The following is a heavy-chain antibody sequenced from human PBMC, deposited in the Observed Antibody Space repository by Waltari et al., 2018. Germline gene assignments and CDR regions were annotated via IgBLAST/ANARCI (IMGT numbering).Heavy chain of an antibody. J-gene: IGHJ4*02. CDR1: GSSIRSGYY. CDR2: VYHSGNT. V-gene: IGHV4-38-2*01. CDR3: ARGAAAGYGPLIDY. D-gene: IGHD6-13*01. Sequence: QVQLQESGPGLLNPSETLSLTCAVSGSSIRSGYYWGWVRQPPGKGLEWIGSVYHSGNTYYNPSLKSRLSISADTSNNQLSLKLSSVTAADTAVYYCARGAAAGYGPLIDYWGQGILVTVSS.